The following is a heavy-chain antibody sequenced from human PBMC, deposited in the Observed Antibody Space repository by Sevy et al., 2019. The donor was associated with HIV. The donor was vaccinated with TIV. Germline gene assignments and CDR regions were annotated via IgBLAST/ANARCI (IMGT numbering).Heavy chain of an antibody. CDR2: ISSSSSTI. CDR1: GFTFSSYS. CDR3: ASDGGVYCSSTSCYPLDAFDI. V-gene: IGHV3-48*01. Sequence: GGSLRLSCAASGFTFSSYSMNWVRQAPGKGLEWVSYISSSSSTIYYADSVRGRFTISRDNAKNSLYLQMNSLRAEDTAVYYCASDGGVYCSSTSCYPLDAFDIWGQGTMVTVSS. J-gene: IGHJ3*02. D-gene: IGHD2-2*01.